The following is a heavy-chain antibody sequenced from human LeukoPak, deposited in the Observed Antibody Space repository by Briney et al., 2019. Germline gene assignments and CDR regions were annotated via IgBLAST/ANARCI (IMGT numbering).Heavy chain of an antibody. D-gene: IGHD4-17*01. J-gene: IGHJ4*02. CDR1: GGSISYYY. CDR2: LYTSGST. V-gene: IGHV4-4*07. CDR3: ARGTVTTLFDY. Sequence: ETLSLTCFVTGGSISYYYWSWIRQPAGKGLEWIGRLYTSGSTDYNPSLKSRVTMSVDTSKNQFSLKLRSVTAADTAVYYCARGTVTTLFDYWGQGTLVTVSS.